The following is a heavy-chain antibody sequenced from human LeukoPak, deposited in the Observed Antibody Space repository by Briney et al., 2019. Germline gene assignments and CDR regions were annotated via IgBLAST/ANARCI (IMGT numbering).Heavy chain of an antibody. V-gene: IGHV3-15*01. Sequence: GGSMRLSCVLSGLTFSDAWMSWVRQAPGKGLEWVGRIRNDRITDYAAPVQGRFSIPRDNSKNTFYLQMNSLRTEDTGMYFCTWMATIFTVDYWGQGTLVTVSS. CDR3: TWMATIFTVDY. J-gene: IGHJ4*02. CDR1: GLTFSDAW. CDR2: IRNDRIT. D-gene: IGHD5-12*01.